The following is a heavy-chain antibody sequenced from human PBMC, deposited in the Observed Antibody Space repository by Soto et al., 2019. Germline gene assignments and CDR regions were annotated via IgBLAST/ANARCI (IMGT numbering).Heavy chain of an antibody. CDR3: ARDSGNYVYYYYYMDV. J-gene: IGHJ6*03. Sequence: SETLSLTCTVSGGSISSYCWSWIRQPPGKGLEWIGYIYYSGSTNYNPSLKSRVTISVDTSKNQFSLKLSSVTAADTAVYYCARDSGNYVYYYYYMDVWGKGTTVTVSS. CDR1: GGSISSYC. D-gene: IGHD4-4*01. V-gene: IGHV4-59*01. CDR2: IYYSGST.